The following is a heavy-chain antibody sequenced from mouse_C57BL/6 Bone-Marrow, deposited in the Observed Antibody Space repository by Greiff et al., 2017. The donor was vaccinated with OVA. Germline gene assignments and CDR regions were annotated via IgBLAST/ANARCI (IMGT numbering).Heavy chain of an antibody. CDR2: ISSGSSTI. D-gene: IGHD2-2*01. J-gene: IGHJ4*01. CDR1: GFTFSDYG. V-gene: IGHV5-17*01. CDR3: ARRLIWLRACYYGMDY. Sequence: EVQLQQSGGGLVKPGGSLKLSCAASGFTFSDYGMHWVRQAPEKGLEWVAYISSGSSTIYYADTVQGRFTISRDNAKNTLFLEMTSLRSEDADMYYCARRLIWLRACYYGMDYWGQGTSVTVSS.